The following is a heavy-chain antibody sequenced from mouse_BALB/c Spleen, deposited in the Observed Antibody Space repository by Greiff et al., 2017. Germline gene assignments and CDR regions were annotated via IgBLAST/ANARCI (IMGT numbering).Heavy chain of an antibody. CDR1: GYSITSGYY. CDR2: ISYDGSN. D-gene: IGHD1-1*01. V-gene: IGHV3-6*02. CDR3: ARDENYYYGSSHAMDY. Sequence: EVKLLESGPGLVKPSQSLSLTCSVTGYSITSGYYWNWIRQFPGNKLEWMGYISYDGSNNYNPSLKNRISITRDTSKNQFFLKLNSVTTEDTATYYCARDENYYYGSSHAMDYWGQGTSVTVSS. J-gene: IGHJ4*01.